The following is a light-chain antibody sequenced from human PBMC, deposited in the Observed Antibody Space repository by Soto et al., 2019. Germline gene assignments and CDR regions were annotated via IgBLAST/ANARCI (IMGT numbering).Light chain of an antibody. J-gene: IGLJ3*02. CDR2: AVT. V-gene: IGLV2-14*01. CDR3: SSYTSSSTPHWV. CDR1: SSDVGGYNF. Sequence: QSALTQPASVSGSPGQSITISCTGTSSDVGGYNFVSWYQQHSGKAPKRLIYAVTNRPSGVSNRFSGSKSGDTAFLAISGLQAEDEADYYCSSYTSSSTPHWVFGGGTKLTVL.